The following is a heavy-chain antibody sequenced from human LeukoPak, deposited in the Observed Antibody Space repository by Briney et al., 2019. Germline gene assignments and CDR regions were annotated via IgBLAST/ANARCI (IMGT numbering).Heavy chain of an antibody. CDR2: ISSSSSTI. V-gene: IGHV3-48*01. Sequence: GGSLRLSCAASGFTFSSYSMNWVRQAPGKGLEWVSYISSSSSTIYYADSVKGRFTISRDNSKNTLYLQMNSLRAEDTAVYYCARERGYYDPPSDAFDIWGQGTMVTVSS. CDR1: GFTFSSYS. CDR3: ARERGYYDPPSDAFDI. D-gene: IGHD3-22*01. J-gene: IGHJ3*02.